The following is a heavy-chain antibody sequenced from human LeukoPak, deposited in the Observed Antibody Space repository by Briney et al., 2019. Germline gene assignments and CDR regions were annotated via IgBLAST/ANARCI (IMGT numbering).Heavy chain of an antibody. CDR2: ISGSGGST. J-gene: IGHJ4*02. CDR3: AKTLTGSYYLGAFDY. CDR1: GFTFSDFG. V-gene: IGHV3-23*01. D-gene: IGHD1-26*01. Sequence: GGSLRLSCAASGFTFSDFGMSWVRQAPGKGLEWVSTISGSGGSTYYADSVKGRFTISRDNSKNTLYLQMNSLRAEDTAVYYCAKTLTGSYYLGAFDYWGQGTLVTVSS.